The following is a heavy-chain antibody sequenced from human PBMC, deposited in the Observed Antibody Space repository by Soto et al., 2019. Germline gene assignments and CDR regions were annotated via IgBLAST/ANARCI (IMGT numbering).Heavy chain of an antibody. J-gene: IGHJ5*02. CDR3: ARGSDGVWNWFDP. CDR1: GGSISSGFYS. Sequence: TLSLTCAVSGGSISSGFYSWSWIRQPPGQSLEWIGYIYNSGNTYYNPSLMSRVTISVDRSQAHFSLKLTSVTAADTAGYYCARGSDGVWNWFDPWGQGTQVTVSS. D-gene: IGHD2-21*02. CDR2: IYNSGNT. V-gene: IGHV4-30-2*01.